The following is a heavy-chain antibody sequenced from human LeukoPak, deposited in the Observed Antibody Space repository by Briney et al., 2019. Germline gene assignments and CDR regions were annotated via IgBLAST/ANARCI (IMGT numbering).Heavy chain of an antibody. D-gene: IGHD2-2*01. CDR3: ARAVPAPGTPENAFDI. CDR1: GFTFSSYE. V-gene: IGHV3-48*03. CDR2: ISSSGSTI. J-gene: IGHJ3*02. Sequence: GGSLRLSCAASGFTFSSYEMNWVRQAPGKGLEWVSYISSSGSTIYYADSVKGRFTISRDNSENTLYLHMNSLSTEDTALYYCARAVPAPGTPENAFDIWGQGTMVTVSS.